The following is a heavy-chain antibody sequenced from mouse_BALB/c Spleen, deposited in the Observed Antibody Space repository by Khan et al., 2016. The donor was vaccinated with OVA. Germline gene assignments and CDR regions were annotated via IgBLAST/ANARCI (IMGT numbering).Heavy chain of an antibody. CDR1: GFTFSSFG. J-gene: IGHJ1*01. CDR2: ISSGSSTI. CDR3: ARSGGNFHWYFDV. Sequence: EVELVVSGGGLVQPGGSRKLSCAASGFTFSSFGMHWVRQAPKKGLEWVAYISSGSSTIYYVDTVKGRFTISRDNPKNTLFLQMTRLRSEDTAMYYCARSGGNFHWYFDVWGAGTSVTVSS. D-gene: IGHD2-1*01. V-gene: IGHV5-17*02.